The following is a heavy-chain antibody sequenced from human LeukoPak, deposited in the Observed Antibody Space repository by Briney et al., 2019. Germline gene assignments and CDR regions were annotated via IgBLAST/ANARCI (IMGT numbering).Heavy chain of an antibody. J-gene: IGHJ6*02. CDR3: AKDRGLVPKTKDV. V-gene: IGHV3-23*01. Sequence: GGSLRLSCAASGFTFSSYAMGWVRQAPGKGLEWVSSISASGGNIYYADSVKGRFTFSRDNSKNTLYLQMNSLRAEDTAVYYCAKDRGLVPKTKDVLGQGTTVTVSS. CDR2: ISASGGNI. CDR1: GFTFSSYA. D-gene: IGHD6-19*01.